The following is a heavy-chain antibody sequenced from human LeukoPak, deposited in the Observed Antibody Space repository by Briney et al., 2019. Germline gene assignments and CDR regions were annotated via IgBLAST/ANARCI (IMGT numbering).Heavy chain of an antibody. J-gene: IGHJ4*02. CDR3: ARDIASAGMDY. CDR2: ISSSSSYI. V-gene: IGHV3-21*01. D-gene: IGHD6-13*01. Sequence: KSGGSLRLSCAASGFTFSDFYMSWVRQAPGKGLEWVSSISSSSSYIYYADSVRGRFTISRDNAKNSLYLQMNSLRAEDTAVYYCARDIASAGMDYWGQGTLVTVSS. CDR1: GFTFSDFY.